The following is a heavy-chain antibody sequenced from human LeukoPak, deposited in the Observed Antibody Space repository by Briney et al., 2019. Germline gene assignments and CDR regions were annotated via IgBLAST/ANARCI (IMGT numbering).Heavy chain of an antibody. D-gene: IGHD2-2*01. J-gene: IGHJ5*02. Sequence: GSSVKVSCKASGGTFSSYAISWVRQAPGQGLEWMGWISAYNGNTNYAQKLQGRVTMTTDTSTSTAYMELRSLRSDDTAVYYCARVFCSSTSCYLSRPDNWFDPWGQGTLVTVSS. CDR2: ISAYNGNT. CDR1: GGTFSSYA. CDR3: ARVFCSSTSCYLSRPDNWFDP. V-gene: IGHV1-18*01.